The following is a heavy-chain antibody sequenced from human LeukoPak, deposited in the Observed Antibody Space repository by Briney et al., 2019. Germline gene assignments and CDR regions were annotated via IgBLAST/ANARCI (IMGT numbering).Heavy chain of an antibody. J-gene: IGHJ3*02. V-gene: IGHV4-4*07. CDR2: IYTSGST. D-gene: IGHD2-2*02. CDR3: AREAPFCSSTSCYISAFDI. CDR1: GGSISSYY. Sequence: PSETLSLTCTVSGGSISSYYWSWIRQPAGKGLEWIGRIYTSGSTNYNPSLKSRVTMSVDTSKNQFSLKLSSVTAADTAVYYCAREAPFCSSTSCYISAFDIWGQGTVVTVSS.